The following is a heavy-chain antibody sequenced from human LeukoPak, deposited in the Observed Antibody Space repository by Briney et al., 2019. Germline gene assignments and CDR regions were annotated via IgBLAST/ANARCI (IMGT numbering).Heavy chain of an antibody. D-gene: IGHD2-15*01. CDR3: ARIVGGSGWSDS. V-gene: IGHV3-64*01. Sequence: QPGGSLRLSCAASGFMFNNYVMQWVRQAPGKGLEYVSAISSRGGDTYYANSVKGRFTVSRDNSKNTLYLQMGSLRADDMAVYYCARIVGGSGWSDSWGQGTLVTVSS. CDR1: GFMFNNYV. J-gene: IGHJ5*01. CDR2: ISSRGGDT.